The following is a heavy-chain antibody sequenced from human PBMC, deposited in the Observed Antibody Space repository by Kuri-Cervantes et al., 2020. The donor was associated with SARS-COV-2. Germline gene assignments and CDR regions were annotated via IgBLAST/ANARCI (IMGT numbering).Heavy chain of an antibody. D-gene: IGHD3-22*01. CDR1: GYTFTGYY. J-gene: IGHJ3*02. V-gene: IGHV1-2*02. CDR2: INPNSGGT. Sequence: ASVKVSCKASGYTFTGYYMHWVRQAPGQGLEWMGWINPNSGGTNYAQKFQGRVTMTRDTSISTAYMELSRLRSDDTAVYYCVRFRYYDSSRNASDIWGQGTLVTV. CDR3: VRFRYYDSSRNASDI.